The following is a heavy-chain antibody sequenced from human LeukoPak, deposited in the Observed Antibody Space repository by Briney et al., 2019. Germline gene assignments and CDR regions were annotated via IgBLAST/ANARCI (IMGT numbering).Heavy chain of an antibody. D-gene: IGHD3-22*01. Sequence: SETLSLTCTVSGGSISSYYWSWIRQPPGKGLEWIGYIYYSGSTNYNPSPKSRVTISVDTSKTQFSLKLSSVTAADTAVYYCARVGGGSSGYYFPLDYWGQGTLVTVSS. CDR3: ARVGGGSSGYYFPLDY. CDR1: GGSISSYY. J-gene: IGHJ4*02. V-gene: IGHV4-59*01. CDR2: IYYSGST.